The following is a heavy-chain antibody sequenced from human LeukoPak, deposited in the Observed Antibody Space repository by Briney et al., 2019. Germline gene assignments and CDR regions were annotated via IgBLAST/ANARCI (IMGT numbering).Heavy chain of an antibody. J-gene: IGHJ3*02. V-gene: IGHV4-31*03. CDR3: AREYSTSSTAFDI. Sequence: SETLSLTCTVSGGPISSGASYWSWIRQHPGKGLEWIGYIYYTGITYYNPSLKSRVTIFVDTSKNQFSLKLSSVTAADTAVYYCAREYSTSSTAFDIWGQGTMVTVSS. CDR1: GGPISSGASY. D-gene: IGHD6-6*01. CDR2: IYYTGIT.